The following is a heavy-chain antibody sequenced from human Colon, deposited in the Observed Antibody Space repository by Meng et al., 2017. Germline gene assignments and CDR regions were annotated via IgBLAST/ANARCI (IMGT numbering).Heavy chain of an antibody. CDR3: ARGSNVVVTATYDAFDI. Sequence: ASVKVSCKASGYTFTSYYMHWVRQAPGQGLEWMGIINPSGASTSYAQKFQGRVTMTSDTSASTVYMELSSLRSEDTAVYYCARGSNVVVTATYDAFDIWGQGTMVTVSS. J-gene: IGHJ3*02. D-gene: IGHD2-21*02. CDR2: INPSGAST. CDR1: GYTFTSYY. V-gene: IGHV1-46*01.